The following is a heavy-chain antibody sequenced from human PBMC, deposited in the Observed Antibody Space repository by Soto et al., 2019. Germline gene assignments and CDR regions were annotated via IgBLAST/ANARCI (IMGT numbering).Heavy chain of an antibody. CDR3: AKSSGKSYPESRVFDF. CDR1: GFTFSNYA. CDR2: ITNDGGDT. D-gene: IGHD1-26*01. J-gene: IGHJ4*02. V-gene: IGHV3-23*01. Sequence: GGSLRLSCSASGFTFSNYAMTWVRQAPGEGLEWVAVITNDGGDTLHADSVKGRFTIFRDNSKDTLYLQMISLRVEDTAMYYCAKSSGKSYPESRVFDFWGQGTLVTVSS.